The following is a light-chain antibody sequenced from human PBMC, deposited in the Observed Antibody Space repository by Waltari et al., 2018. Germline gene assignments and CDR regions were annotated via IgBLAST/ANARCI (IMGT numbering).Light chain of an antibody. CDR3: NSYTVSSAVI. CDR2: DVA. CDR1: SSDIGVYNH. Sequence: QSALTQPASVSGSPGQSITISCTGTSSDIGVYNHFSWYQQHPGKAPKLILYDVAYRPSGVSDRFSGSKSGNTASLTISGLQAEDEADYYCNSYTVSSAVIFGGGTRLTVL. V-gene: IGLV2-14*03. J-gene: IGLJ2*01.